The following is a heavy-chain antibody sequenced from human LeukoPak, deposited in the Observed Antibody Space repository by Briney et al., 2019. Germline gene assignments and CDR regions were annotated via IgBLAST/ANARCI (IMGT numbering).Heavy chain of an antibody. CDR2: IIPIFGTA. CDR1: GGTFSSCA. Sequence: SVKVSCKASGGTFSSCAISWVRQAPGQGLEWMGGIIPIFGTANYAQKFQGRVTITADESTSPAYMELSSLRSEDTAVYYCARSGRTVEMAYYFDYWGQGTLVTVSS. J-gene: IGHJ4*02. V-gene: IGHV1-69*13. CDR3: ARSGRTVEMAYYFDY. D-gene: IGHD5-24*01.